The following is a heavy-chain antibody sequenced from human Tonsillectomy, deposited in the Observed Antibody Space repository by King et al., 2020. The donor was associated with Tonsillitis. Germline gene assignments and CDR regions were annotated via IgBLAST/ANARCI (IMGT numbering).Heavy chain of an antibody. CDR3: ARGWTYYNSWNGKPAFDY. Sequence: QLQESGPGLVKPSETLSLTCTVSNGSISGYYWSWIRQPPGKALEWVGYIYYTGSTNYQPSLKSLVTISLDTSKNLFSLRLSSVTAADTAVYYCARGWTYYNSWNGKPAFDYWGQGTLVTVSS. D-gene: IGHD3-3*01. J-gene: IGHJ4*02. CDR1: NGSISGYY. V-gene: IGHV4-59*01. CDR2: IYYTGST.